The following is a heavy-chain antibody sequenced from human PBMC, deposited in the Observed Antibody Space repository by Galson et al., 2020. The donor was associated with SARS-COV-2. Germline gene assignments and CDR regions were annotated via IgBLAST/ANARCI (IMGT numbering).Heavy chain of an antibody. CDR2: IWYVGSNT. D-gene: IGHD6-13*01. CDR3: ASSSWYGAPFDY. Sequence: GESLKISCAASGFTFSSYGMHWVRQAPGTGLEWVAVIWYVGSNTSYADSVKGRFTISRDNSKNTLYLQMDSLRAEDTAVYYCASSSWYGAPFDYWGQGTLVTVSS. J-gene: IGHJ4*02. V-gene: IGHV3-33*01. CDR1: GFTFSSYG.